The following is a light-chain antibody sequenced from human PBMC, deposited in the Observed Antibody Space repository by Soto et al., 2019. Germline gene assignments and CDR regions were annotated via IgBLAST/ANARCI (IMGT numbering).Light chain of an antibody. CDR3: LKDYNYPRT. CDR1: QCIRNV. V-gene: IGKV1-6*01. J-gene: IGKJ1*01. Sequence: IQMTQSPSSVSESVGDRVTITCLASQCIRNVLGWFQQKPGKAPKLLINAAWSLQSGVPSRFSGSGSGTAFTLTISSLQPEDSATYYCLKDYNYPRTFGQGTKVAIK. CDR2: AAW.